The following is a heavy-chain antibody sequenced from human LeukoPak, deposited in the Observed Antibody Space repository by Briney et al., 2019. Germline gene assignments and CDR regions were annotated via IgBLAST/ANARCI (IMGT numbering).Heavy chain of an antibody. CDR2: IYYSGST. CDR3: ARGASIAPMDV. Sequence: SSQTLSLTCTVSGGSISSGGYYWSWIRQHPGKGLEWIGYIYYSGSTNYNPSLKSRVTISVDTFKNQFSLKLSSVTAADTAVYYCARGASIAPMDVWGQGTTVTVSS. V-gene: IGHV4-61*08. CDR1: GGSISSGGYY. D-gene: IGHD6-6*01. J-gene: IGHJ6*02.